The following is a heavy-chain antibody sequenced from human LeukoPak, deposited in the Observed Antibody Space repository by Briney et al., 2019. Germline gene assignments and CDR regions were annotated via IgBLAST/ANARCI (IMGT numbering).Heavy chain of an antibody. CDR3: ARVYYGSGSPQFDH. J-gene: IGHJ5*02. Sequence: SETLSLTCAVYGGSFSGYYWSWIRQPPGKGLEWIGEINHSGSTNYNPSLKSRVTISVDTSKNQFSLKLSSVTAADTAVYYCARVYYGSGSPQFDHWGQGTLVTVSS. V-gene: IGHV4-34*01. D-gene: IGHD3-10*01. CDR1: GGSFSGYY. CDR2: INHSGST.